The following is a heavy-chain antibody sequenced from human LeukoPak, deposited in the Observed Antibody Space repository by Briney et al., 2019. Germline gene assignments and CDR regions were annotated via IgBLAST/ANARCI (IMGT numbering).Heavy chain of an antibody. CDR3: ARGESSMVREVIRFDP. CDR1: GFTFSSYA. Sequence: GGSLRLSCAASGFTFSSYAMHWVRQAPGKGLEYVSAISSNGGSTYYANSVKGRFTISRDNSKNTLYLQMGSLRAEDMAVYYCARGESSMVREVIRFDPWGQGTLVTVSS. D-gene: IGHD3-10*01. J-gene: IGHJ5*02. V-gene: IGHV3-64*01. CDR2: ISSNGGST.